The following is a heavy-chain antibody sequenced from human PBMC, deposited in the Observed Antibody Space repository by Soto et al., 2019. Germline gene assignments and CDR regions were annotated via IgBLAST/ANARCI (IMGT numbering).Heavy chain of an antibody. CDR2: ISYDGSNK. V-gene: IGHV3-30*18. D-gene: IGHD6-19*01. Sequence: QVQLVESGGGVVQPGRSLRLSCAASGFTFSSYGMHWVRQAPGKGLEWVAVISYDGSNKYYADSVKGRFTISRDNSKNTLYLQMNSLRAEDTAVYYCGKQWAYYFDYWGQGTLVTVSS. CDR1: GFTFSSYG. J-gene: IGHJ4*02. CDR3: GKQWAYYFDY.